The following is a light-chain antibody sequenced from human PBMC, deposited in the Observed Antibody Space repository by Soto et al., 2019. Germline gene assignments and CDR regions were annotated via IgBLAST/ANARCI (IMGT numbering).Light chain of an antibody. CDR3: SSYGGNTLFV. CDR2: EVN. CDR1: SSDVGGYNY. J-gene: IGLJ1*01. V-gene: IGLV2-8*01. Sequence: QSALTQPPSASGSPGQSVTISCTGTSSDVGGYNYVSWFQHHPGKAPKLLIHEVNKRPSGVPDRFSGSKSGNTASLTVSGLQAEDEADYYCSSYGGNTLFVFXTGTKVTVL.